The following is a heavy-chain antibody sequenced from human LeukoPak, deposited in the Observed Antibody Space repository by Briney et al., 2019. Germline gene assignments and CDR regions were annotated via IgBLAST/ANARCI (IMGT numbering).Heavy chain of an antibody. D-gene: IGHD4-23*01. CDR3: AKDRLDYGGNSGLGY. J-gene: IGHJ4*02. CDR1: GFTLSSYG. CDR2: ISGRGVRT. V-gene: IGHV3-23*01. Sequence: GGSLRLSCAASGFTLSSYGMSWVSQAPGKGLEWVSAISGRGVRTYYADSVKGRFTISSDNSKNTLYLQMNSLRGEDTAVYYCAKDRLDYGGNSGLGYWGQGTLVTVSS.